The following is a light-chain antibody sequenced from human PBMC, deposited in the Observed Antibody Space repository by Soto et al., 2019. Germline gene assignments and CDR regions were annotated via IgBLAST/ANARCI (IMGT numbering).Light chain of an antibody. CDR3: QQYDNLPPLIT. V-gene: IGKV1-33*01. Sequence: DIQMTQSPSSLSASVGERVTITCQASQDMSNYLNWYQHKPGKAPKLLIYDASNLETGVPSRFSGSGSGTDFTFTISSLQPEDIATYYCQQYDNLPPLITFGQGTRLEIK. J-gene: IGKJ5*01. CDR1: QDMSNY. CDR2: DAS.